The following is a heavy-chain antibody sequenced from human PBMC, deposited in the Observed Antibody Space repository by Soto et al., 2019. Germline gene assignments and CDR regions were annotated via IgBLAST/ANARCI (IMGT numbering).Heavy chain of an antibody. CDR1: GYTFTSYA. J-gene: IGHJ6*02. V-gene: IGHV1-3*01. CDR3: ARDPGPYYDILTGYYIYYYGMDV. Sequence: VSCKASGYTFTSYAMHWVRQAPGQRLEWMGWINAGNGNTKYSQKFQGRVTITRDTSASTAYMELSSLRSEDTAVYYCARDPGPYYDILTGYYIYYYGMDVWGQGTTVTVSS. CDR2: INAGNGNT. D-gene: IGHD3-9*01.